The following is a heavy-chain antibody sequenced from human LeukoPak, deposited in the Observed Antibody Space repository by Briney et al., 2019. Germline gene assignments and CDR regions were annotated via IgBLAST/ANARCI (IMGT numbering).Heavy chain of an antibody. CDR1: VYTFTGYY. CDR2: INPNSGDT. D-gene: IGHD2-21*02. Sequence: AASVKVSRKASVYTFTGYYVHWVRQAPGQGLEWMGRINPNSGDTNYAQKFQGRVTMTRDTSISTAYMELSRLRSDDTAVYYCARDYCGGDCFPDYWGQGTLVTVSS. CDR3: ARDYCGGDCFPDY. J-gene: IGHJ4*02. V-gene: IGHV1-2*06.